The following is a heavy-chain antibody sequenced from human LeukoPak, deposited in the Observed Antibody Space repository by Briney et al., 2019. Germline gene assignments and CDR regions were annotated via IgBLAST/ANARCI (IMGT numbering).Heavy chain of an antibody. CDR1: GFTFSSYN. V-gene: IGHV3-30*02. Sequence: GGSLRLSCAASGFTFSSYNMHWVRQAPGKGLEWVALIRNDESNKYYADSVKGRFTISRDNSKNTLYLQMNSLRAEDTAVYYCARDGGRLQPYYFDYWGQGTLVTVSS. CDR2: IRNDESNK. CDR3: ARDGGRLQPYYFDY. D-gene: IGHD5-24*01. J-gene: IGHJ4*02.